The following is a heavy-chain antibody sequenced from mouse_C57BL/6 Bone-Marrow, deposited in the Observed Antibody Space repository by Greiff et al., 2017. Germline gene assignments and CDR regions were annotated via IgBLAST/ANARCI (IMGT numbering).Heavy chain of an antibody. D-gene: IGHD1-1*01. Sequence: EVQLQQSGPVLVKPGPSVKISCKASGFTFTDYYMHWVKQSHGKSLEWIGLVYPYNGGTSYNQKFKGKATLTVDTSSSPAYMELNSLTSEDSAVYDCAREADYYGSSAWYFDVWGTGTTVTVSS. CDR3: AREADYYGSSAWYFDV. J-gene: IGHJ1*03. V-gene: IGHV1-36*01. CDR2: VYPYNGGT. CDR1: GFTFTDYY.